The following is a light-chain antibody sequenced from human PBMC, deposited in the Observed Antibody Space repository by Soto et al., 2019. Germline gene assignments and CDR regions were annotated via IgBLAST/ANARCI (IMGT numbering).Light chain of an antibody. V-gene: IGKV3-20*01. Sequence: EIVLTQSPGTLSLSPGERATLSCRASQSVSSNYSAWYQQKPGQAPRPLIYGASSRATGITDRFSGSGAGTDITLTISRLEPKDFAVYYCQQYGSSPWTFGQGTKVQIK. CDR2: GAS. CDR3: QQYGSSPWT. J-gene: IGKJ1*01. CDR1: QSVSSNY.